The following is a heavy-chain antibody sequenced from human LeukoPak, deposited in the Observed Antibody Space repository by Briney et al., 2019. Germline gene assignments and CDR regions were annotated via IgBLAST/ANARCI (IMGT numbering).Heavy chain of an antibody. J-gene: IGHJ5*02. CDR2: ISKDDESPQ. Sequence: GRSLRLSCAASGFTFSSYDMHWVRQAPGKGLEWVATISKDDESPQYYADSVKGRFTISRDNSKNTLYLQMNSLRAEDTAVYYCANKPAGFDPWGQGTLVTVSS. CDR1: GFTFSSYD. CDR3: ANKPAGFDP. V-gene: IGHV3-30-3*01. D-gene: IGHD1-14*01.